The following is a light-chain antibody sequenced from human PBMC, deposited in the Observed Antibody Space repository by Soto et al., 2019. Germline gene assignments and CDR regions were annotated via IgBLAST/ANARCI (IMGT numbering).Light chain of an antibody. CDR2: GAS. Sequence: EIVMTQSPATLSVSPGERATLSCRASQSVSSNLAWYQQKPGQAPRLLIYGASTRATGIPARFSGSGSGTEFTLTISSLQSEDFAVYHCQQYNHWQWTFGQGTKVEIK. CDR1: QSVSSN. CDR3: QQYNHWQWT. V-gene: IGKV3-15*01. J-gene: IGKJ1*01.